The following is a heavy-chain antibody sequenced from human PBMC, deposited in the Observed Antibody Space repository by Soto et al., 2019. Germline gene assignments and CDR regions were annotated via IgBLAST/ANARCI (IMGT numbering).Heavy chain of an antibody. Sequence: GASVKVSCKASGGTFSSYAISWVRQAPGQGLEWMGGIIPIFGTANYAQKFQGRVTITADKSTSTAYMELSSLRSEDTAVYYCAHGDDYLGGYYYGMDVWGQGTTVTVSS. J-gene: IGHJ6*02. CDR1: GGTFSSYA. CDR2: IIPIFGTA. V-gene: IGHV1-69*06. CDR3: AHGDDYLGGYYYGMDV. D-gene: IGHD4-17*01.